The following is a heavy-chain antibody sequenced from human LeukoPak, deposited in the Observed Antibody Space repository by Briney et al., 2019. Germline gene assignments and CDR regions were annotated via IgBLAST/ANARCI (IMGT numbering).Heavy chain of an antibody. CDR2: ISAYNGNT. D-gene: IGHD6-6*01. J-gene: IGHJ5*02. CDR1: GYTFTSYG. V-gene: IGHV1-18*01. CDR3: ARESGGVYSSSTLNWFDP. Sequence: ASVKVSCKASGYTFTSYGISWVRQAPGQGLEWMGWISAYNGNTNYAQKLQGRVTMTTDTSTSTAYMELRSLRSDDTAVYYCARESGGVYSSSTLNWFDPWGQGTLITVSS.